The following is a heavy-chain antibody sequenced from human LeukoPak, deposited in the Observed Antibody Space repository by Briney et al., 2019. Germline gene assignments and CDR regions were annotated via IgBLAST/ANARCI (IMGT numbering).Heavy chain of an antibody. D-gene: IGHD4-17*01. CDR1: GGSFSGYS. CDR2: INHSGSA. CDR3: ARGQGTVTTH. Sequence: SETLSLTCAVSGGSFSGYSWTWIRQPPGKGLEWIGEINHSGSANYNPSLKSRVTISLDTSKSQFSLKLSSVTAADTAVYYCARGQGTVTTHWGQGTLVTVSS. V-gene: IGHV4-34*01. J-gene: IGHJ4*02.